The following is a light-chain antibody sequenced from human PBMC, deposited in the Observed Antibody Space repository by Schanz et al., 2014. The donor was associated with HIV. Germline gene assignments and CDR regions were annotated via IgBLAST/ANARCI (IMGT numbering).Light chain of an antibody. CDR2: DVN. V-gene: IGLV2-14*03. CDR3: SSYTSSTTYV. Sequence: QSALTQPASVSGSPGQSIAISCTGTNSDIGAYNYVSWYQQHPDKAPKLIIYDVNNRPSGVSSRFSGSKSGNTAFLTISGLQAEDEADYYCSSYTSSTTYVFGTGTKLTVL. J-gene: IGLJ1*01. CDR1: NSDIGAYNY.